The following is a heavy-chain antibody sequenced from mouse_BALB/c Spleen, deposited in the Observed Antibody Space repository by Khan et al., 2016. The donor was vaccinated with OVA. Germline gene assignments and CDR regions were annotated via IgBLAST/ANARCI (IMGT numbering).Heavy chain of an antibody. Sequence: EVELVESGGGLVKPGGSLKLSCEVSGFNFSTYAMSWVRQTPEKRLEWVASISSDGDYTFYLDSVKGRFTISRDNAKNTLYLEMSSLMSDDTSMFYCARSPYSNFGYWGQGTLVTVSA. CDR1: GFNFSTYA. D-gene: IGHD2-5*01. V-gene: IGHV5-9-3*01. CDR2: ISSDGDYT. J-gene: IGHJ3*02. CDR3: ARSPYSNFGY.